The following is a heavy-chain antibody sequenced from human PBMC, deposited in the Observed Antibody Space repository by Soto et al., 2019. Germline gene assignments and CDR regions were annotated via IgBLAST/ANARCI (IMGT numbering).Heavy chain of an antibody. CDR1: GFTFSSYA. J-gene: IGHJ6*02. D-gene: IGHD2-2*01. CDR2: ISGSGGST. Sequence: GGSLRLACAASGFTFSSYAMSWVRQAPGKGLEWVSAISGSGGSTYYADSVKGRFTISRDNSKNTLYLQMNSLRAEDTAVYYCAVRYCSSSSCYADYYYYGIDGWGQGTTVTVSS. CDR3: AVRYCSSSSCYADYYYYGIDG. V-gene: IGHV3-23*01.